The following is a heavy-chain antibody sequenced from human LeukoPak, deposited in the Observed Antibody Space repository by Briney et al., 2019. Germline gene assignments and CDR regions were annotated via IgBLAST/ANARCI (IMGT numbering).Heavy chain of an antibody. CDR2: IRYDGSNK. V-gene: IGHV3-30*02. CDR1: GFTFSSYA. J-gene: IGHJ6*04. CDR3: AKPDLDAIVVVPAAILDV. D-gene: IGHD2-2*02. Sequence: GGSLRLSCAASGFTFSSYAMSWVRQAPGKGLEWVAFIRYDGSNKYYADSVKGRFTISRDNSKNTLYLQMNSLRAEDTAVYYCAKPDLDAIVVVPAAILDVWGKGTTVTVSS.